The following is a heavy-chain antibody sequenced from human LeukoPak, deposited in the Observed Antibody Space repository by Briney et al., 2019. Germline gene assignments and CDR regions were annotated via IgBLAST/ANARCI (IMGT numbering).Heavy chain of an antibody. Sequence: ASVKVSCKASGGTFSSYAISWVRQAPGQGLGWMGGIIPIFGTANYAQKFQGRVTITADESTSTAYMELSSLRSEDTAVYYCARVYGWYYYYMDVWGKGTTVTVSS. CDR1: GGTFSSYA. J-gene: IGHJ6*03. CDR3: ARVYGWYYYYMDV. D-gene: IGHD6-19*01. CDR2: IIPIFGTA. V-gene: IGHV1-69*13.